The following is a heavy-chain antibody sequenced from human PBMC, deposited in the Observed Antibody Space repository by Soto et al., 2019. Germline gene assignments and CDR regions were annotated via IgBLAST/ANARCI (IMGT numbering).Heavy chain of an antibody. J-gene: IGHJ4*02. CDR2: LYYSGSN. V-gene: IGHV4-30-4*01. Sequence: SETLSLTCTVSGDSISSANSYWSWIRQPPGKGLEWIGFLYYSGSNYYNPSLRSRVSISVDTSKNQFSLKLYSVTAEDTAVYYCAKDQPDGGFDYWGQGTLVTVSS. CDR3: AKDQPDGGFDY. CDR1: GDSISSANSY.